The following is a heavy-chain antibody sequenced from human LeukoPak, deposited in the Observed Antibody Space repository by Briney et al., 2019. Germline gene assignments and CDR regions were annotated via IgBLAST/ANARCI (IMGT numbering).Heavy chain of an antibody. J-gene: IGHJ4*02. CDR1: GGSISSYY. CDR2: IYYSGST. Sequence: SETLSLTCTVSGGSISSYYWSWIRQPPGEGLEWIGYIYYSGSTNYNPSLKSRVTISVDTSKNQFSLKLSSVTAADTAVYYCARGRITIFGVVTMPDYFDYWGQGTLVTVSS. V-gene: IGHV4-59*08. D-gene: IGHD3-3*01. CDR3: ARGRITIFGVVTMPDYFDY.